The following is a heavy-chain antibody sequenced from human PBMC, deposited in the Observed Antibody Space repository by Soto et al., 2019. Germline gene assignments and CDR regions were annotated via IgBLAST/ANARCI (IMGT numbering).Heavy chain of an antibody. D-gene: IGHD5-12*01. CDR2: TYYRSKWYN. CDR1: GDSVSSNSAA. J-gene: IGHJ3*02. V-gene: IGHV6-1*01. Sequence: PWQTLSLTCAISGDSVSSNSAAWNWIRQSPSRGLEWLGRTYYRSKWYNDYAVSVKSRITINPDTSKNQFSLQLNSVTPEGTAVYYCARDSVEMATRGLADAFDIWGQGTMVTVSS. CDR3: ARDSVEMATRGLADAFDI.